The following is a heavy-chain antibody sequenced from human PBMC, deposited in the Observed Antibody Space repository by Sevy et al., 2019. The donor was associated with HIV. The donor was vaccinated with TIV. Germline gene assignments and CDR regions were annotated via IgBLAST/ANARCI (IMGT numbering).Heavy chain of an antibody. V-gene: IGHV4-61*02. CDR1: GGSISSGNYY. CDR2: IYKTGST. J-gene: IGHJ4*02. D-gene: IGHD3-10*01. CDR3: ARERLWFGEFVSQGPDY. Sequence: SETLSLTCTVSGGSISSGNYYYYWFRQPAGEGLEWIGRIYKTGSTDYNPSLKSRLTISVDTSENQFSLRMTSVTAADTAVYYCARERLWFGEFVSQGPDYWGPGTLVTVSS.